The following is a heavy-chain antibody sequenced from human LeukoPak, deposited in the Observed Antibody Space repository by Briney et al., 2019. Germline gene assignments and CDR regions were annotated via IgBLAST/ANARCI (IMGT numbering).Heavy chain of an antibody. J-gene: IGHJ4*02. V-gene: IGHV3-21*04. CDR3: GVDYYDSSGYYLFDY. CDR2: ISSSSSYI. Sequence: KPGGSLRLSCAASGFTFSSYSMNWVRQAPGKGLEWVSSISSSSSYIYYADSVKGRFTISRDNSKNTLYLQMNSLRAEDTAVYYCGVDYYDSSGYYLFDYWGQGTLVTVSS. CDR1: GFTFSSYS. D-gene: IGHD3-22*01.